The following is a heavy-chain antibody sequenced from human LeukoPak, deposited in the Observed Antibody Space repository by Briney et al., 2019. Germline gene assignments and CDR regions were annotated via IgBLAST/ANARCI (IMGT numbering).Heavy chain of an antibody. D-gene: IGHD6-19*01. Sequence: PSETLSLTCTVSGGSISSYYWSWIRQPAGKGLEWIGRIYTSGSTNYNPSLKSRVTMSVDTSKNQFSLKLSSVTAADTAVYYCARIGHSSGWYENWFDPWGQGTLVTVSS. V-gene: IGHV4-4*07. CDR2: IYTSGST. J-gene: IGHJ5*02. CDR3: ARIGHSSGWYENWFDP. CDR1: GGSISSYY.